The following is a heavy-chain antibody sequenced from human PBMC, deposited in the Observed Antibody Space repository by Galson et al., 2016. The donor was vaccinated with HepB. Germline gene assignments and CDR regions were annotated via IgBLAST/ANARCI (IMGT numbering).Heavy chain of an antibody. CDR2: INPGGGST. V-gene: IGHV1-46*01. Sequence: SVKVSCKASGDSFTNYFIHWVRQAPGQGLEWAGLINPGGGSTFYAQKFRGRVTLTRDAAASTVFMEVSSLTSEDTAVYYCARDFASSPGDIVVVAAARNWFDSWGQGTLVTVSS. CDR3: ARDFASSPGDIVVVAAARNWFDS. CDR1: GDSFTNYF. J-gene: IGHJ5*01. D-gene: IGHD2-15*01.